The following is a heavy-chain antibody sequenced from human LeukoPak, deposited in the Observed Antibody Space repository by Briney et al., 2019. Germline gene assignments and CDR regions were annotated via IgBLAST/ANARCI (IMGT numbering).Heavy chain of an antibody. CDR2: ISYDGSNK. CDR1: GFTFSSYA. D-gene: IGHD5-24*01. CDR3: ARFVEPGGAFDI. J-gene: IGHJ3*02. V-gene: IGHV3-30-3*01. Sequence: GGSLRFSCAASGFTFSSYAMHWVRQAPGKGLEWVAVISYDGSNKYYADSVKGRFTISRDNSKNTLYLQMNSLRAEDTAVYYCARFVEPGGAFDIWGQGTMVTVSS.